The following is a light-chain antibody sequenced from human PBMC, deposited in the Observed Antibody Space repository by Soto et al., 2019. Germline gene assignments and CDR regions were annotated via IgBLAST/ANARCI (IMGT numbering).Light chain of an antibody. V-gene: IGKV1-5*03. J-gene: IGKJ1*01. Sequence: DIQMTQSPSTLSASVVDRVTITCRASQSISSWLAWYQQKPGKAPKLLIYKASSLESGVPSRFSGSRSGTDFTLTISSLQPEDFATYYCLLDFSYFWAFGQGTKV. CDR3: LLDFSYFWA. CDR1: QSISSW. CDR2: KAS.